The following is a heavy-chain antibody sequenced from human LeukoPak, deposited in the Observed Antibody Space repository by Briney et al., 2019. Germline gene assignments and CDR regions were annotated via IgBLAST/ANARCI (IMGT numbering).Heavy chain of an antibody. CDR3: ASYDYVWGSLRTPFDY. D-gene: IGHD3-16*01. CDR2: ISGSGGST. CDR1: GFTFSSYA. J-gene: IGHJ4*02. V-gene: IGHV3-23*01. Sequence: GGSLRLSCAASGFTFSSYAMSWVRQAPGKGLEWVSAISGSGGSTYYAGSVKGRFTISRDNSKNTLYLQMNSLRAEDTAVYYCASYDYVWGSLRTPFDYWGQGTLVTVSS.